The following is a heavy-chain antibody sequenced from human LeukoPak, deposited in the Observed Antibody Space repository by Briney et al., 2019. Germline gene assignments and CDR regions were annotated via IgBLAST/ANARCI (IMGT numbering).Heavy chain of an antibody. V-gene: IGHV3-23*01. Sequence: PGGSRRLSCAASGFTFSSYAMSWVRQAPGKGLDWVSAISGSGGSTYYADSVKGRFTISRDNSKNTLCPQMNSLRAEDTAVYYCAKDPRRPPSIVVVPAAISYFDYWGQGTLVTVSS. D-gene: IGHD2-2*02. CDR3: AKDPRRPPSIVVVPAAISYFDY. CDR1: GFTFSSYA. CDR2: ISGSGGST. J-gene: IGHJ4*02.